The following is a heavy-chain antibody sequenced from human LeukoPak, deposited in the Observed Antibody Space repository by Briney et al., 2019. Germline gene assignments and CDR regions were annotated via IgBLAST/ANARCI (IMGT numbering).Heavy chain of an antibody. CDR1: GGTFSSYA. J-gene: IGHJ6*03. Sequence: SVKVSCKASGGTFSSYAISWVRQAPGQGLEWMGGIIPIFGTANYAQKFQGRVTITADESTSTAYMELSSLRSEDTAVYYCARSGRGTMVRGVIRYYYMDVWGKGTTVTISS. V-gene: IGHV1-69*01. CDR3: ARSGRGTMVRGVIRYYYMDV. CDR2: IIPIFGTA. D-gene: IGHD3-10*01.